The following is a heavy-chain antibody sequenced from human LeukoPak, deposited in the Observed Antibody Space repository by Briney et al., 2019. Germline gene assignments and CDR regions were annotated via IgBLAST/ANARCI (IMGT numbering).Heavy chain of an antibody. CDR3: ARDRPGDV. J-gene: IGHJ6*04. CDR1: GFTFSSYE. Sequence: GGSLRLSCAASGFTFSSYEMHWVRQAPGKRLEYVSAISSNGDSTYYANFMKGRFIISRDNSKNTLYLQMGSLRPEDMAVYYCARDRPGDVWGEGTTVTVSS. CDR2: ISSNGDST. V-gene: IGHV3-64*01.